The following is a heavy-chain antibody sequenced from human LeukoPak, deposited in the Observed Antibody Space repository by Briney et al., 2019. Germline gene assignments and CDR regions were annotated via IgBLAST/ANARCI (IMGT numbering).Heavy chain of an antibody. Sequence: AASVKVSCKASGYTFTSYGISWVRQAPGQGLEWMGWISAYNGNTNYAQKLQGRVTMTTDTSTSTAYMELRSLRSDDTDVYYCARDLDDYGGKGLFDYWGQGTLVTVSS. J-gene: IGHJ4*02. CDR1: GYTFTSYG. CDR2: ISAYNGNT. V-gene: IGHV1-18*01. CDR3: ARDLDDYGGKGLFDY. D-gene: IGHD4-23*01.